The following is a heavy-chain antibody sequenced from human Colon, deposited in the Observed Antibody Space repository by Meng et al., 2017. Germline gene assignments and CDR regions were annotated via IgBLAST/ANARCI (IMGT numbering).Heavy chain of an antibody. V-gene: IGHV4-30-4*01. CDR2: IYYSGST. CDR1: GGSISSGDYY. D-gene: IGHD4-17*01. J-gene: IGHJ5*02. CDR3: ARDRKHYGERGWFNP. Sequence: LLESGPVPLQPSTNPSFPCTVSGGSISSGDYYWSWIRQPPGKGLEWIGYIYYSGSTYSNASLKSRVTISIDRSKNQFSLKLSSVTAADTAVYYCARDRKHYGERGWFNPWGQGTLVTVSS.